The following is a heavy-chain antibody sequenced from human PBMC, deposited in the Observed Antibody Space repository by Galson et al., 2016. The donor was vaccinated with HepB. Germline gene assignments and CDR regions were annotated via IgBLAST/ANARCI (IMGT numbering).Heavy chain of an antibody. CDR2: ISSSSATI. CDR3: TRETRWYFDL. J-gene: IGHJ2*01. V-gene: IGHV3-48*04. Sequence: SLRLSCAASGFSFSTYTMNWVRQAPGKGLEWVASISSSSATIYYVDSVKGRFAVSRNNAKNTLYLQMNTLRVEDTAVYYCTRETRWYFDLWGRGTLLTVSS. CDR1: GFSFSTYT.